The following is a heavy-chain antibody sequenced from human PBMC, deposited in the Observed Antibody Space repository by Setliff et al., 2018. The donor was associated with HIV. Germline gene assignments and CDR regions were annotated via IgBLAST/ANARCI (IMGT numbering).Heavy chain of an antibody. CDR3: ARGAGNPHWYYDTWSGPSSGYFQH. V-gene: IGHV1-2*02. D-gene: IGHD3-3*01. CDR1: GYTFTTYG. J-gene: IGHJ1*01. Sequence: ASVKVSCKASGYTFTTYGISWVRQAPGQGLEWMGWINPNSGGTNYAQKYQGRVTMTRDTSISTAYLDLSRLRSDDTAVYYWARGAGNPHWYYDTWSGPSSGYFQHWGQGTLVTVSS. CDR2: INPNSGGT.